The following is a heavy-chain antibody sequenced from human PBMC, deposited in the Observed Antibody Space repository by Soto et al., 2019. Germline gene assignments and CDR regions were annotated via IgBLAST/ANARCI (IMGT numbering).Heavy chain of an antibody. CDR1: GFTFSSYD. Sequence: EVQLVESGGGLVQPGGSLRLSCAASGFTFSSYDMHWVRQATGKGLEWVTVIGTAGDTYYPGSVKGRFTISRENAKNSLYLQMNRLRAGDTAVYYCVRARAYGDLDYWGQGTLVTVSS. V-gene: IGHV3-13*01. CDR3: VRARAYGDLDY. CDR2: IGTAGDT. J-gene: IGHJ4*02. D-gene: IGHD4-17*01.